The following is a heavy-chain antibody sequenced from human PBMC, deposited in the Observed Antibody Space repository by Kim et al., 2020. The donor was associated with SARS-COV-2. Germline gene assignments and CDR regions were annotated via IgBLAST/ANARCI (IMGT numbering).Heavy chain of an antibody. D-gene: IGHD3-3*01. V-gene: IGHV5-51*01. CDR2: IYPGDSDT. CDR1: GYSFTSYW. CDR3: ARTYYDFWSGWSEAFDI. J-gene: IGHJ3*02. Sequence: GESLKISCKGSGYSFTSYWIGWVRQMPGKGLEWMGIIYPGDSDTRYSPSFQGQVTISADKSISTAYLQWSSLKASDTAMYYCARTYYDFWSGWSEAFDIWGQGTMVTVSS.